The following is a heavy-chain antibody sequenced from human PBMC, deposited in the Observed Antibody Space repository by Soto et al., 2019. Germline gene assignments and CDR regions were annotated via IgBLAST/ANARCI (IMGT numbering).Heavy chain of an antibody. Sequence: GESLKISCKGSGYSFTSYWIGWVRQMPGKGLEWMGIIYPGDSDTRYSPSFQGQVTISADKSISTAYLQWSSLKASDTAMYYCARLKVDLTGDYYYYYYMDVWGKGTTVTVSS. CDR1: GYSFTSYW. CDR3: ARLKVDLTGDYYYYYYMDV. CDR2: IYPGDSDT. J-gene: IGHJ6*03. V-gene: IGHV5-51*01. D-gene: IGHD7-27*01.